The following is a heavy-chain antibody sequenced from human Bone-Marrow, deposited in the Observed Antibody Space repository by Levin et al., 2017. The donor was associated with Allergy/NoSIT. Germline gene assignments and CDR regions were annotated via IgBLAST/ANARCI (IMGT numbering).Heavy chain of an antibody. D-gene: IGHD3-9*01. CDR2: ISSSGST. CDR1: GGSVSSDTYY. CDR3: ARDDYSDFTGWV. Sequence: PSETLSLTCTVSGGSVSSDTYYWSWIRQPPGKGLEWIGYISSSGSTSYHPSLMSRLTISLHTSKNQFSLTLTSVTPADTAVYYCARDDYSDFTGWVWGQGSLVTVSS. V-gene: IGHV4-61*01. J-gene: IGHJ4*02.